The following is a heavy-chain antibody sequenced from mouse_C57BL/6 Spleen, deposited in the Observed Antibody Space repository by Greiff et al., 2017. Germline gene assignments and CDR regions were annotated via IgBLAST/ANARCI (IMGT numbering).Heavy chain of an antibody. CDR3: ARDGKPY. CDR2: ISDGGSYT. Sequence: EVMLVESGGGLVKPGGSLKLSCAASGFTFSSYAMSWVRQTPEKRLEWVATISDGGSYTYYPDNVKGRFTISRDNAKNNLYLQMSHLKSEDTAMYYCARDGKPYWGQGTLVTVSA. J-gene: IGHJ3*01. V-gene: IGHV5-4*01. CDR1: GFTFSSYA.